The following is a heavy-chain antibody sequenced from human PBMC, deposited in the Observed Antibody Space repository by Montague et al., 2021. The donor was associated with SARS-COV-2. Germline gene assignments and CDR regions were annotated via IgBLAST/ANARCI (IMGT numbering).Heavy chain of an antibody. CDR2: IYYSGST. CDR1: GGSISSSSYY. Sequence: SETLFLTCTVSGGSISSSSYYWGWIRQPPGKGLEWIGSIYYSGSTYYNPSLKSRVTISVDTSKNQFSLKLSSVTAADTAVYYCARRSYDILTGYSIPNWFDPWGQGTLVTVSS. CDR3: ARRSYDILTGYSIPNWFDP. J-gene: IGHJ5*02. V-gene: IGHV4-39*01. D-gene: IGHD3-9*01.